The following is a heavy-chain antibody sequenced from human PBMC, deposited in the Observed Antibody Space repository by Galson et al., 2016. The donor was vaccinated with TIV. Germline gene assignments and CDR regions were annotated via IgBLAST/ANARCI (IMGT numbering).Heavy chain of an antibody. CDR2: FDPEVSKT. CDR1: GNSLNELV. Sequence: SVKVSCKVSGNSLNELVIHWVRQAPGKGLEWMGGFDPEVSKTVYAQMLQGRVTMAADTSRSTDDMELGSLRCDDTAVYYCATVAWFPGLSLDNWGQGTLVTVSS. J-gene: IGHJ4*02. D-gene: IGHD2/OR15-2a*01. CDR3: ATVAWFPGLSLDN. V-gene: IGHV1-24*01.